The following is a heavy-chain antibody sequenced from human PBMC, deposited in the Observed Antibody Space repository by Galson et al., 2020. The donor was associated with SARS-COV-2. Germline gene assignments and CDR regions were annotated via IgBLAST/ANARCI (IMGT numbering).Heavy chain of an antibody. CDR1: GFTFSNAW. CDR3: TTELSYGGGYYYGMDV. CDR2: IKSKTDGGTT. V-gene: IGHV3-15*01. D-gene: IGHD5-18*01. J-gene: IGHJ6*02. Sequence: GGSLRLSCAASGFTFSNAWMSWVRQAPGKGLEWVGRIKSKTDGGTTDYAAPVKGRFTISRDDSKNTLYLQMNSLKTEDTAVYYCTTELSYGGGYYYGMDVWGQGTTVTVSS.